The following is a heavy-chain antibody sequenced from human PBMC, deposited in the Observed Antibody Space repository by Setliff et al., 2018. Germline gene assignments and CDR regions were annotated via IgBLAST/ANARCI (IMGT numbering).Heavy chain of an antibody. CDR2: INAGSGDT. CDR3: ARGRSTYFIDV. CDR1: GYTFANYG. V-gene: IGHV1-3*01. J-gene: IGHJ6*03. Sequence: ASVKVSCKASGYTFANYGLHWVRQAPGQRLEWMGWINAGSGDTKFSQKFQDTITMTADTSASTAYMELSSLRSEDTAVYYCARGRSTYFIDVWGKGTTVTVSS.